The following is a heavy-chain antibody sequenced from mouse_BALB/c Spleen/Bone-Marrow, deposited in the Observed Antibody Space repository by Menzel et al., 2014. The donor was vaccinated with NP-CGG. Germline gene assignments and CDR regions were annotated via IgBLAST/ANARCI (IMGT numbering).Heavy chain of an antibody. Sequence: ESGPGLVAPSQSLSITCTVSGFSLTSYGVHWVRQPPGKGLEWLGVIWAGGSTNYNSALMSRLSISKDKSKSQVFLKMNSLQTDDTAMYYCARGYGNIAMDYWGQGTSVTVSS. CDR3: ARGYGNIAMDY. J-gene: IGHJ4*01. V-gene: IGHV2-9*02. CDR2: IWAGGST. CDR1: GFSLTSYG. D-gene: IGHD2-1*01.